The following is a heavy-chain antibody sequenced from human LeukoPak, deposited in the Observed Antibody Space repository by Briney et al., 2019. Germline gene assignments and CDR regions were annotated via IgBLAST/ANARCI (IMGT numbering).Heavy chain of an antibody. Sequence: GGSLRLSCAASGFTFSNCAMSWVRQAPGKGLEWVSAISGSGGSTYYADSVKGRFTISRGNSKNTLYLQMNSLRAEDTAVYYCAKGTKRGMYYFDYWGQGTLVTVSS. V-gene: IGHV3-23*01. CDR3: AKGTKRGMYYFDY. CDR2: ISGSGGST. J-gene: IGHJ4*02. D-gene: IGHD2-2*01. CDR1: GFTFSNCA.